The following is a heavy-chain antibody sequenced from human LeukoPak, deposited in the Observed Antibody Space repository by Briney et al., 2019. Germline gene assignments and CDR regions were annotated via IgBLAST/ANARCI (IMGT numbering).Heavy chain of an antibody. D-gene: IGHD1-26*01. V-gene: IGHV4-59*08. CDR2: IYYSGTT. CDR1: GGSISSYY. CDR3: VHGSYYFDY. Sequence: KPSETLSLTCTVSGGSISSYYWSWIRQPPGKGLEWIGYIYYSGTTNYNPSLKSRVTISVDTSKNQFSLKLSSVTAADTAVYYCVHGSYYFDYWGQGTLVTVSS. J-gene: IGHJ4*02.